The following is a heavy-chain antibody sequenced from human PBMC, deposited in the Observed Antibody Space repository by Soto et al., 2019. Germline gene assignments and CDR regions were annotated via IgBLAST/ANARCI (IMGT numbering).Heavy chain of an antibody. V-gene: IGHV4-31*03. CDR3: ARVFCTTSTCFFPGWFDP. Sequence: SETLSLTCTVSGASISSGAYFWSWIRQHPERGLEWIGNIYYSGNTYYNPSLRSRVTISIDTSQNHFSLRLNSVTAADTAIYYCARVFCTTSTCFFPGWFDPWGQGXLVTVYS. CDR1: GASISSGAYF. CDR2: IYYSGNT. D-gene: IGHD2-8*01. J-gene: IGHJ5*02.